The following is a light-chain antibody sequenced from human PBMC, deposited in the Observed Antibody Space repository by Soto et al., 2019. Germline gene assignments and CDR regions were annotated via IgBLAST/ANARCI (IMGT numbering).Light chain of an antibody. V-gene: IGKV1-39*01. CDR1: QSIANN. CDR2: AAS. Sequence: DIQMTQSPSSLSASVGDRVTITCRASQSIANNLNSYQQKPGKAPNLLIYAASNLQSEVPSRFSGRGSGAAFTLTISTLQPEDFATYYCQQSYSTPLTFGGGTKVEIK. J-gene: IGKJ4*01. CDR3: QQSYSTPLT.